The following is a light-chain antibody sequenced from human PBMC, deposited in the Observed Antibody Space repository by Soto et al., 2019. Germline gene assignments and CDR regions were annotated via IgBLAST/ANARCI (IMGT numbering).Light chain of an antibody. CDR3: QQYGSVPLT. CDR2: GAS. J-gene: IGKJ4*01. V-gene: IGKV3-20*01. CDR1: QSVSTSY. Sequence: EIVLTQSPGTLSLSPVERATLSCRASQSVSTSYLAWYQQKPGQAPRLLIYGASSRATGIPDRFSGSGSGADFTLTISRLEPEDFAVYYCQQYGSVPLTFGGGTKVEIK.